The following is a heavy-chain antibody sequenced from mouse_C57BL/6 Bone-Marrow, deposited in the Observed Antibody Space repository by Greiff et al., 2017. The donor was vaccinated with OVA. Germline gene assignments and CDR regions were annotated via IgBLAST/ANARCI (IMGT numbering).Heavy chain of an antibody. Sequence: EVMLVESGGGLVQPGESLKLSCESNEYEFPSHDMSWVRKTPEKRLELVAAINSDGGSTYYPETMERRFIISRDNTKKTLYLQMSSLRSEDTALYYCARLDGYYVKNYAMDYWGQGTSVTVSS. CDR3: ARLDGYYVKNYAMDY. D-gene: IGHD2-3*01. V-gene: IGHV5-2*01. CDR2: INSDGGST. J-gene: IGHJ4*01. CDR1: EYEFPSHD.